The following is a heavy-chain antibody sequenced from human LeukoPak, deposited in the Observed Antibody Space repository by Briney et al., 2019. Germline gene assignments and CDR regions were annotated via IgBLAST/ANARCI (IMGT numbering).Heavy chain of an antibody. D-gene: IGHD2-15*01. Sequence: PGGSLRLSCAASGFTFSSYWMSWVRQAPGKGLEWVANIKQDGSEKYYVDSVKGRFTISRDNAKNSLYLQMNSLRAEDTAVYYCPRDLGYDAFDIWGQGTMVTVSS. V-gene: IGHV3-7*03. CDR1: GFTFSSYW. CDR3: PRDLGYDAFDI. J-gene: IGHJ3*02. CDR2: IKQDGSEK.